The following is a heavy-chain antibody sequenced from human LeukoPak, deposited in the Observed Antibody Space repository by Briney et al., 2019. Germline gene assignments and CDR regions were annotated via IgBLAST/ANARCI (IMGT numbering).Heavy chain of an antibody. CDR1: GGSISSSSYY. CDR3: ASELLRGAFDI. V-gene: IGHV4-39*07. D-gene: IGHD3-22*01. CDR2: IYYSGST. J-gene: IGHJ3*02. Sequence: SETLSLTCTVSGGSISSSSYYWGWIRQAKGKGLEWNGSIYYSGSTYYNPSLKSRVTISVDTSKNQFSLKLSSVTAADTAVYYCASELLRGAFDIWGQGTMVTVSS.